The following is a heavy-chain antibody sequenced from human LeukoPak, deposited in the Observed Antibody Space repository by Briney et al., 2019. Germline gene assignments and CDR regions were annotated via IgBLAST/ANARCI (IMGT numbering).Heavy chain of an antibody. Sequence: KPSETLSLTCTVSGGSISSYYWSWIRQPAGKGLEWIGRIYTSGSTNYNPSLKSRVTMSVDTSKNQFSLKLSSVTAADTAVYYCARDLQVGATDYYYMDVWGKGTTVTVSS. CDR3: ARDLQVGATDYYYMDV. D-gene: IGHD1-26*01. CDR2: IYTSGST. CDR1: GGSISSYY. J-gene: IGHJ6*03. V-gene: IGHV4-4*07.